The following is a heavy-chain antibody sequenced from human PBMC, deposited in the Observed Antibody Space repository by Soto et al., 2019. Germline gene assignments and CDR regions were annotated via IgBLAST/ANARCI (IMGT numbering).Heavy chain of an antibody. CDR1: GGSISSGGYY. D-gene: IGHD1-7*01. V-gene: IGHV4-31*03. Sequence: QVQLQESGPGLVKPSQTLSLTCTVSGGSISSGGYYWSWIRQHPGKGLEWIGYIYYSGSTYYNPSLKSRVTISLDTSKNQFSLKLSSVTAADTAVYYCARTRNYSYYYGMDVWGQGTTVTVSS. CDR2: IYYSGST. CDR3: ARTRNYSYYYGMDV. J-gene: IGHJ6*02.